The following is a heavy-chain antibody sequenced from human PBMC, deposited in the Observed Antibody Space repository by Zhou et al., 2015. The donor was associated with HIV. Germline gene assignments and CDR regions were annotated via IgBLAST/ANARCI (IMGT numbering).Heavy chain of an antibody. J-gene: IGHJ4*02. Sequence: QVQLVQSGAEVKKPGSSVKVSCKASGGTFSSYTISWVRQAPGQGLEWMGRIIPILGIANYAQKFQGRVTITADKSTSTAYMELSSLRSEDTAVYYCARKYSSSSLDYWGQGTLGHRLL. CDR3: ARKYSSSSLDY. D-gene: IGHD6-6*01. CDR2: IIPILGIA. V-gene: IGHV1-69*02. CDR1: GGTFSSYT.